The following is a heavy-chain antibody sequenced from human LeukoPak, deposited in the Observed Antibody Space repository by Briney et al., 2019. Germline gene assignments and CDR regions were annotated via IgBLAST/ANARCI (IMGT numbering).Heavy chain of an antibody. CDR2: IYSGGST. V-gene: IGHV3-53*05. CDR1: GFTVSSNY. Sequence: GGSLRLSCAASGFTVSSNYMSWVRQAPGKRLEWVSVIYSGGSTYYADSVKGRFTISRDNSKNTLYLQMNSLRAEDTAVYYCTGIAAAGTSSLDYWGQGTLVTVSS. CDR3: TGIAAAGTSSLDY. J-gene: IGHJ4*02. D-gene: IGHD6-13*01.